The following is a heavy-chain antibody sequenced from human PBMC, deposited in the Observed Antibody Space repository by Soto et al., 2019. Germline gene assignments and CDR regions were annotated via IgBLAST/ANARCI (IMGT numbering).Heavy chain of an antibody. V-gene: IGHV4-34*01. Sequence: SETLSLTCAVYGGSCSGYYWSWIRQPPGKGLEWIGEINHSGSTNYNPSLKSRVTISVDTSKKQFSLKLSSVTAADTAVYYCARGAPERKARRWFDPWGQGTLVTVS. D-gene: IGHD1-26*01. J-gene: IGHJ5*02. CDR3: ARGAPERKARRWFDP. CDR1: GGSCSGYY. CDR2: INHSGST.